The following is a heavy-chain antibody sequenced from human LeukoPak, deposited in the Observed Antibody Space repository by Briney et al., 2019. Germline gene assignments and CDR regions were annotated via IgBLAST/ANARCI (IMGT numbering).Heavy chain of an antibody. CDR1: GYTFTSYY. CDR3: ARDHIALAGRVDY. V-gene: IGHV1-46*01. D-gene: IGHD6-19*01. CDR2: INPSGGST. Sequence: GASVKVSCKASGYTFTSYYMHWVRQAPGQGLEWMGIINPSGGSTSYAQKFQGRVTMTTDTSTSTAYMELRSLRSDDTAVYYCARDHIALAGRVDYWGQGTLVTVSS. J-gene: IGHJ4*02.